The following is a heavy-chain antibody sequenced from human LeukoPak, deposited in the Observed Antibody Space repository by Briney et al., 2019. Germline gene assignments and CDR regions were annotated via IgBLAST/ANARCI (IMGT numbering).Heavy chain of an antibody. J-gene: IGHJ6*02. CDR2: IYYSGST. V-gene: IGHV4-39*01. Sequence: SETLSLTCTVSGXSISSSSYYWGWIRQPPGKGLEWIGSIYYSGSTYYNPSLKSRVTISVDTSKNQFSLKLSSVTAADTAVYYCAGGVSSGWYGGSYYYYGMDVWGQETTVTVSS. CDR1: GXSISSSSYY. D-gene: IGHD6-19*01. CDR3: AGGVSSGWYGGSYYYYGMDV.